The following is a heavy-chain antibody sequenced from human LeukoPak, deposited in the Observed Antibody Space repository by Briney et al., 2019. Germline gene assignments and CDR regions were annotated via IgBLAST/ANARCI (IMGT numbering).Heavy chain of an antibody. V-gene: IGHV4-34*01. J-gene: IGHJ4*02. D-gene: IGHD6-6*01. Sequence: SETLSLTCALDGGSFSGYYWSWIRHPPGKGLEWIGEINHSGSTNYNPSLKSRVAISVDTSKNQFSLKLSSVTAADTAVYYCASRIPSSFPRTGFDYWGQGTLVTVSS. CDR2: INHSGST. CDR3: ASRIPSSFPRTGFDY. CDR1: GGSFSGYY.